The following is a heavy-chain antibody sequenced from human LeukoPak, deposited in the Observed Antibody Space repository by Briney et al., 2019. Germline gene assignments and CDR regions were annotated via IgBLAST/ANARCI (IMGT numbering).Heavy chain of an antibody. V-gene: IGHV3-48*04. CDR3: ARLRGYSYGYGDY. J-gene: IGHJ4*02. CDR1: GFTFSSYS. CDR2: ISSSGNTI. D-gene: IGHD5-18*01. Sequence: GGSLRLSCAASGFTFSSYSMNWVRQAPGKGLEWVSYISSSGNTIDYADSVKGRFTISRDNAKNSLYLQMVSLRAEDAAVYYCARLRGYSYGYGDYWGQGTLVTVSS.